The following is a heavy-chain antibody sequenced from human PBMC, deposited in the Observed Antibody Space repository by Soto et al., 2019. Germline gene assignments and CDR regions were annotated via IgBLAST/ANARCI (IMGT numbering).Heavy chain of an antibody. CDR1: GFTFSDYY. CDR2: ISSSGSTI. J-gene: IGHJ3*02. CDR3: ARVFIAAARTNAFDI. Sequence: GSLRLSCAASGFTFSDYYMSWTRQAPGKGLEWVSYISSSGSTIYYADSVKGRFTISRDNAKNSLYLQMNSLRAEDTAVYYCARVFIAAARTNAFDIWGQGTMVTVS. V-gene: IGHV3-11*01. D-gene: IGHD6-13*01.